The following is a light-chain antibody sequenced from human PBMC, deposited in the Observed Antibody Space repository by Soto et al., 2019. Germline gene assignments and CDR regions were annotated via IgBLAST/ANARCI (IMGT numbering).Light chain of an antibody. V-gene: IGLV2-23*01. CDR2: EGN. CDR1: SSDVGSYNL. Sequence: QSVLTQPASVSGSPGQSITISCTGTSSDVGSYNLVSWYQHHPGKAPKLIIYEGNNRPSGISSRFSGSKSGNTASLTISGLQAEDEADYYCSTYAGGVAFGGGTQLTVL. J-gene: IGLJ2*01. CDR3: STYAGGVA.